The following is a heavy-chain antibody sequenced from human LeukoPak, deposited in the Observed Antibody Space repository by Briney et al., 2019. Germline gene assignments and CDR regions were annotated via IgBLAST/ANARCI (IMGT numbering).Heavy chain of an antibody. J-gene: IGHJ4*02. Sequence: LRLSCAASGFTFSSYEMNWVRQAPGKGLEWIGSIYHSGSTYYNPSLKSRVTISVDTSKNQFSLKLSSVTAADTAVYYCARHETLYDFWSGYFFDYWGQGTLVTVSS. CDR2: IYHSGST. V-gene: IGHV4-38-2*01. CDR3: ARHETLYDFWSGYFFDY. CDR1: GFTFSSYE. D-gene: IGHD3-3*01.